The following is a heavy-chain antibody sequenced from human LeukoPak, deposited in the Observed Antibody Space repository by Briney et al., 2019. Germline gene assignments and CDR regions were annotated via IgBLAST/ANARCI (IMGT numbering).Heavy chain of an antibody. CDR2: ISSRSDYT. Sequence: PGGSLRLSCAASGFTFSLYAMSWVRQAPGKGLEWVSSISSRSDYTYYEDSVKGRFTISRDNSKNTLYLQMNSLRADDTAIYYCASTSGVRGARGYFDYWGQGTLVTVSS. D-gene: IGHD3-10*01. CDR3: ASTSGVRGARGYFDY. CDR1: GFTFSLYA. J-gene: IGHJ4*02. V-gene: IGHV3-23*01.